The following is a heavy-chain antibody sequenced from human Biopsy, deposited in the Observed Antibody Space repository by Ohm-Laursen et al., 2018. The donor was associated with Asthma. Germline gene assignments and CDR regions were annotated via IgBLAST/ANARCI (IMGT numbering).Heavy chain of an antibody. CDR1: GFTFSSYA. CDR3: AREGVAGTHIED. V-gene: IGHV3-23*01. CDR2: ISGDAQRT. Sequence: SLRLSCAASGFTFSSYALSWVRQAPGKGLEWVSGISGDAQRTYYEDSVKGRFTISRDDSKNTLSLQMNSLTDEDTAVYYCAREGVAGTHIEDWGQGTLVTVSS. D-gene: IGHD6-19*01. J-gene: IGHJ4*02.